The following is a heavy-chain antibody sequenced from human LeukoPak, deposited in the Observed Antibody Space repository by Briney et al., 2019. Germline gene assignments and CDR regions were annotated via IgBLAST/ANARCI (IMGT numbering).Heavy chain of an antibody. J-gene: IGHJ6*03. V-gene: IGHV4-4*09. CDR1: SGSISSYY. CDR3: ARSPGRTGTYYYYYYMDV. D-gene: IGHD1-1*01. Sequence: SQTLSLTSTVYSGSISSYYWSWIRQPPAMKLEWIGYIYTSGSTSYNPSLKSRVTISVDTSKNQFSLKLSSVTAADTAVYYCARSPGRTGTYYYYYYMDVWGKGTTVTVSS. CDR2: IYTSGST.